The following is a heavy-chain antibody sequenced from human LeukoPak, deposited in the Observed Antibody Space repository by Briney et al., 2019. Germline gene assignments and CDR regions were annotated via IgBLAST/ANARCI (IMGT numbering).Heavy chain of an antibody. CDR1: GCTFSSYS. CDR3: ARVSYYDSSGYHTDAFDI. CDR2: ISSSSSYI. J-gene: IGHJ3*02. V-gene: IGHV3-21*01. Sequence: GSLILSCAASGCTFSSYSMNWVGQAPGKGLQWVSSISSSSSYIYYADSVKGRLTISRDNAKNSLYLQMNRLRAEDTAVYYCARVSYYDSSGYHTDAFDIWGQGTMVTVSS. D-gene: IGHD3-22*01.